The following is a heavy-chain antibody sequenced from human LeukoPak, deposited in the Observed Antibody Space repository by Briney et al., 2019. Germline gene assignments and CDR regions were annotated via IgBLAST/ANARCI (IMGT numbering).Heavy chain of an antibody. J-gene: IGHJ4*02. CDR1: GGSFSGYY. D-gene: IGHD4-17*01. V-gene: IGHV4-34*01. CDR3: ARHSENDYGVYYFDY. CDR2: INHSGST. Sequence: SETLSLTCAVYGGSFSGYYWSWIRQPPGKGLEWIGEINHSGSTNYNPSLKSRVTISVDTSKNQFSLKLSSVTAADTAVYYCARHSENDYGVYYFDYWGQGTLVTVSS.